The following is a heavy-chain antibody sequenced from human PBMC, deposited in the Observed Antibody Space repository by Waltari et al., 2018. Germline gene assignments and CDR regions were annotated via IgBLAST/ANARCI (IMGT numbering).Heavy chain of an antibody. CDR2: IYYSGST. CDR1: GGSISSYY. J-gene: IGHJ3*02. V-gene: IGHV4-59*01. CDR3: ERDSEDSSGYYCRGAFDI. D-gene: IGHD3-22*01. Sequence: QVQLQESGPGLVKPSETLSLTCTVSGGSISSYYWSWIRQPPGKGLEWIGYIYYSGSTNHNPSLERRVTVSVDTCKNQFSLKLSSVTAVDTAVYYCERDSEDSSGYYCRGAFDIWGQGTMVTVSS.